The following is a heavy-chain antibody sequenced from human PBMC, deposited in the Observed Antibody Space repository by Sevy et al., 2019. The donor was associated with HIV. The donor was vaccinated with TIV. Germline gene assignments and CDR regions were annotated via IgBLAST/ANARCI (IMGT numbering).Heavy chain of an antibody. Sequence: GGSLRLSCAASGFVFSDYYMTWVRQAPGKGLECIAYMSGSGNTIKYADSVEGRFTVSRDNAKNSLFLHMNSLRPEDTAVYFCARDRRLGNYHYHYIDVWGEGTTVTVSS. D-gene: IGHD7-27*01. CDR2: MSGSGNTI. V-gene: IGHV3-11*01. CDR3: ARDRRLGNYHYHYIDV. J-gene: IGHJ6*03. CDR1: GFVFSDYY.